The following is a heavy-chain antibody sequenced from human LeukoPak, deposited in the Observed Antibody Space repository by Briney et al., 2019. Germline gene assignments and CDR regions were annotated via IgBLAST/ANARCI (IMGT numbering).Heavy chain of an antibody. CDR1: GFTFSSYG. J-gene: IGHJ5*02. Sequence: GGSLRLSCAASGFTFSSYGMHWGRQSPGKGREWVAVIWYDGSNKYYADSVKGRFTISRDNSKNTLYLQMNSLRAEDTAVYYCARDHLGGFDPWGQGTLVTVSS. CDR3: ARDHLGGFDP. V-gene: IGHV3-33*01. D-gene: IGHD3-16*01. CDR2: IWYDGSNK.